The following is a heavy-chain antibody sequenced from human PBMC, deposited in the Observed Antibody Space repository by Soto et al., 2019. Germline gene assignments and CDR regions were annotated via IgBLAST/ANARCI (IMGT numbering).Heavy chain of an antibody. CDR1: GFTFISYE. Sequence: GSLRLSCAASGFTFISYEINLFRQSAFKGLEWVSYISSSGSTIYYADSVKGRFTISRDNAKNSLYLQMNSLRAEDTAVYYCARRELNYYDSSGSFDYWGQGTLVTVS. CDR2: ISSSGSTI. J-gene: IGHJ4*02. D-gene: IGHD3-22*01. CDR3: ARRELNYYDSSGSFDY. V-gene: IGHV3-48*03.